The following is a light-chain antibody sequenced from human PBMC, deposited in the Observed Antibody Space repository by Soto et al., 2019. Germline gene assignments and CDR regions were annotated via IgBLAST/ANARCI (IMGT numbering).Light chain of an antibody. CDR1: SSDVGGYNA. CDR2: DVS. CDR3: GSYASGGAYL. J-gene: IGLJ1*01. Sequence: QSALTQPASVSGSPGQSITISCTGTSSDVGGYNAVSWYQQHPGKAPKLMIYDVSNRPSGASDRFSGSKSGDTASLTISGLQAEDEADYYCGSYASGGAYLFGTGTKVTVL. V-gene: IGLV2-14*01.